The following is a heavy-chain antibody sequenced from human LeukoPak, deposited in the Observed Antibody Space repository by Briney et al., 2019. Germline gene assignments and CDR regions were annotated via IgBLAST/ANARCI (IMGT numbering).Heavy chain of an antibody. D-gene: IGHD6-13*01. CDR3: ARVGYSSSWRYYMDV. CDR1: GLTVSSNY. J-gene: IGHJ6*03. Sequence: GGSLRLPCAASGLTVSSNYMSWVRQAPGKGLEWVSIIYRGGKTYYADSVKGRFTISRDNSKNTLYLQMNSLRAEETAVYYCARVGYSSSWRYYMDVWGKGTTVTVSS. CDR2: IYRGGKT. V-gene: IGHV3-66*02.